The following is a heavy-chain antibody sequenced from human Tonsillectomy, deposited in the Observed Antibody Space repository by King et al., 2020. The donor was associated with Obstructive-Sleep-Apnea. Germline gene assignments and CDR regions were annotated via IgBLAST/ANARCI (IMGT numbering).Heavy chain of an antibody. CDR3: AREVSRVPRNGMDV. CDR2: MNPNSGNT. Sequence: QLVQSGAEVKKPGASVKVSCKASGYTFTRYDINWVRQATGQGLEWMVWMNPNSGNTGCAQKFQGRGTMTRNTSISTAYMERSSLRSDDTAVYYCAREVSRVPRNGMDVWGQGTTVTVSS. J-gene: IGHJ6*02. V-gene: IGHV1-8*01. D-gene: IGHD5/OR15-5a*01. CDR1: GYTFTRYD.